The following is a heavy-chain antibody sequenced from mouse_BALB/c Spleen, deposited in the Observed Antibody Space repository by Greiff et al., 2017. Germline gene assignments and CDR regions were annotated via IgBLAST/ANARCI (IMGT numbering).Heavy chain of an antibody. Sequence: EVQGVESGGGLVQPGGSRKLSCAASGFTFSSYAMSWVRQTPEKRLEWVATISSGGSYTYYPDSVKGRFTISRDNAKNTLYLQMSSLRSEDTAMYYCARHGDYRDFAYWGQGTLVTVSA. CDR2: ISSGGSYT. CDR3: ARHGDYRDFAY. CDR1: GFTFSSYA. J-gene: IGHJ3*01. D-gene: IGHD2-14*01. V-gene: IGHV5-9-3*01.